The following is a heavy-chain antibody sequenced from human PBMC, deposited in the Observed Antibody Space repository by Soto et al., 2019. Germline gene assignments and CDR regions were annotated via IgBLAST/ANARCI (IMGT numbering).Heavy chain of an antibody. CDR2: IDPSDSYT. CDR3: SRRLWADWNAYGMDV. J-gene: IGHJ6*02. Sequence: GESLKISCKGSGYSFTSYWISWVRQMPGKGLEWMGRIDPSDSYTNYSPSFQGHVTISADKSISTAYLQWSSLKASDTAMYYCSRRLWADWNAYGMDVWGQGTTVTVSS. CDR1: GYSFTSYW. V-gene: IGHV5-10-1*01. D-gene: IGHD1-1*01.